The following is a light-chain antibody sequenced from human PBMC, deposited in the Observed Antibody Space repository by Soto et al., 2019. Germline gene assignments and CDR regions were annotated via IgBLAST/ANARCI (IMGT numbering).Light chain of an antibody. CDR2: AAS. J-gene: IGKJ1*01. V-gene: IGKV1-8*01. CDR3: QQYYSYPRT. Sequence: IQMTQSTSSLSASVGDRVTITCRASQGISSYLAWYQQKPGKAPKLLIYAASTLQSGVPSRFSGSGSGTDFTLTISCLQSEDFATYYCQQYYSYPRTFGQGTKVDIK. CDR1: QGISSY.